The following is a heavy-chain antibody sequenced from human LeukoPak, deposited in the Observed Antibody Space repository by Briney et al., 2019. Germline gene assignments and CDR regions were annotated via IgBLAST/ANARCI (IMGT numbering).Heavy chain of an antibody. D-gene: IGHD6-19*01. CDR3: AKAGTQWLANWFDP. CDR2: ISWNSGSI. J-gene: IGHJ5*02. Sequence: GRSLRLSCAASGFTFDDYAMHWVRQAPGKGLEWVSGISWNSGSIGYADSVKGRFTISRDNAKNSLYLQMNSLRTEDTALHYCAKAGTQWLANWFDPWGQGTLVTVSS. CDR1: GFTFDDYA. V-gene: IGHV3-9*01.